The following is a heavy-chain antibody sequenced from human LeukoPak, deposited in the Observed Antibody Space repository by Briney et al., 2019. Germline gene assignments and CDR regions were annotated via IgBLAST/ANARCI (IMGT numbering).Heavy chain of an antibody. CDR1: GFTFSDYA. CDR3: ARSVPDYTRFDY. CDR2: FKTKYNQV. V-gene: IGHV3-23*05. Sequence: PGGSLRPCCVASGFTFSDYAMNWVRQAPGKGLEWVSTFKTKYNQVYYAESVRGRFTISTDNSKNTVYLQMNSLRAEDTALYYCARSVPDYTRFDYWGQGALVTVSS. D-gene: IGHD4-11*01. J-gene: IGHJ4*02.